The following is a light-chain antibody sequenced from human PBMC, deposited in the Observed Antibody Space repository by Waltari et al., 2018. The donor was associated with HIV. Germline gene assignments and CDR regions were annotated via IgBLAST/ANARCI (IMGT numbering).Light chain of an antibody. CDR1: NSDVGNYNL. CDR3: CSYASSTTYV. V-gene: IGLV2-23*02. CDR2: EVN. Sequence: QSALTQPASVSGSPGPSITISCTGTNSDVGNYNLVSWYQQHPGKARKLMVYEVNKRTSGISDRFSGYKSDNTASLTISGLQAEDEADYYCCSYASSTTYVFGTGTKITVL. J-gene: IGLJ1*01.